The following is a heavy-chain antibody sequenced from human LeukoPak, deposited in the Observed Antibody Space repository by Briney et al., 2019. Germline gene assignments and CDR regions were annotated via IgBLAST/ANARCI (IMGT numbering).Heavy chain of an antibody. V-gene: IGHV3-21*01. D-gene: IGHD6-19*01. CDR1: GFTFSSYS. CDR2: ISSSSSYI. J-gene: IGHJ4*02. CDR3: ARVGQQWDGFDY. Sequence: KPGGSLRLSCAASGFTFSSYSMNWVRQAPGKGLEWVSSISSSSSYIYYADSVKGRFTISRDNAKNSLYLQMNSLRAEDTAVYYCARVGQQWDGFDYWGQGTLVTVSS.